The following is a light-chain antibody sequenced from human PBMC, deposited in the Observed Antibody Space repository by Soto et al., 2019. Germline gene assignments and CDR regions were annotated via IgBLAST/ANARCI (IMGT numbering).Light chain of an antibody. CDR1: NIGSKS. Sequence: SYELTQPPSVSVAPGKTARITCGGNNIGSKSVHWYQQKPGQAPVLVIYYDTDRPSGIPERFSGSNSGNTATLTISGVEAGDEADYYCQVWDSSSDHLIFGGGTQLTVL. CDR3: QVWDSSSDHLI. J-gene: IGLJ2*01. V-gene: IGLV3-21*04. CDR2: YDT.